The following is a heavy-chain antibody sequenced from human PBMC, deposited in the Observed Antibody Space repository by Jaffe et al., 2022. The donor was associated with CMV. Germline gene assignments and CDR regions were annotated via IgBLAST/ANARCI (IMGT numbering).Heavy chain of an antibody. CDR3: ARGYCSSTSCYAGWSGDAFDI. CDR1: GYTFTGYY. Sequence: QVQLVQSGAEVKKPGASVKVSCKASGYTFTGYYMHWVRQAPGQGLEWMGWINPNSGGTNYAQKFQGWVTMTRDTSISTAYMELSRLRSDDTAVYYCARGYCSSTSCYAGWSGDAFDIWGQGTMVTVSS. J-gene: IGHJ3*02. V-gene: IGHV1-2*04. D-gene: IGHD2-2*01. CDR2: INPNSGGT.